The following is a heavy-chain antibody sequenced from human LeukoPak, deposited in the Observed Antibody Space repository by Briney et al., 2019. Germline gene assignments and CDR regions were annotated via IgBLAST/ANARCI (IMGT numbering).Heavy chain of an antibody. Sequence: SETLSLTCTVSGGSISSYYWSWIRQPAGKGLEWIGRIHTSGSTNYNPSLKSRVTMSVDTSKNQFSLKLSSVTAADTAVYYCARYGSGSSTRTYFDYWGQGTLVTVSS. CDR1: GGSISSYY. V-gene: IGHV4-4*07. J-gene: IGHJ4*02. CDR2: IHTSGST. D-gene: IGHD3-10*01. CDR3: ARYGSGSSTRTYFDY.